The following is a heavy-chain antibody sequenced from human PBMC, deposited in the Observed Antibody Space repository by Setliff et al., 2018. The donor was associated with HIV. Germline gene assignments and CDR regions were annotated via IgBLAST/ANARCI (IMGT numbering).Heavy chain of an antibody. Sequence: PSETLSLTCAVSGYSISSGYYWGWIRQPPGKGLEWIGSIYHSGSTYYNPSLKSRVTISVDTSKNQFSLKLSSVTAADTAVYYCARHVTVYYYDSSGYYSGAFDIWGQGTMVT. CDR1: GYSISSGYY. J-gene: IGHJ3*02. CDR3: ARHVTVYYYDSSGYYSGAFDI. CDR2: IYHSGST. D-gene: IGHD3-22*01. V-gene: IGHV4-38-2*01.